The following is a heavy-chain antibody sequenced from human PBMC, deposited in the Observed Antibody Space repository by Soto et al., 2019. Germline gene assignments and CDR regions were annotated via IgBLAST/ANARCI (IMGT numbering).Heavy chain of an antibody. V-gene: IGHV1-69*06. D-gene: IGHD3-3*01. J-gene: IGHJ4*02. CDR2: IVPMFGTS. Sequence: QERLVQSGAEVRKPGSSVKVSCKVTGGTSTRYAINWVRQAPGLGLEWMGGIVPMFGTSKYAQKFQGRVTITADTSTNIAYMELRSLRSEDKAVYYCNRGSEYDFWSGYLWGQGTLVSVSS. CDR1: GGTSTRYA. CDR3: NRGSEYDFWSGYL.